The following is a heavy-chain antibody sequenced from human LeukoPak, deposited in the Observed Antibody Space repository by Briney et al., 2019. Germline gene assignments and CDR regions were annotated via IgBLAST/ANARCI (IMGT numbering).Heavy chain of an antibody. V-gene: IGHV1-46*01. CDR2: INPSGGST. J-gene: IGHJ3*02. Sequence: GASVKVSCKASGYTFTSYYMHWVRQAPGQGLEWMGIINPSGGSTSYAQKFQGRVTMTRDMSTSTAYMELRSLRSDDTAVYYCARGWLGYFDWLYAFDIWGQGTMVTVSS. CDR1: GYTFTSYY. D-gene: IGHD3-9*01. CDR3: ARGWLGYFDWLYAFDI.